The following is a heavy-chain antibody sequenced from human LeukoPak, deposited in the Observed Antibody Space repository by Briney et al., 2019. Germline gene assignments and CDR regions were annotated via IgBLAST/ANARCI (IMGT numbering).Heavy chain of an antibody. CDR2: ISAYNGNT. CDR3: AREQTGGWGALMVFGY. CDR1: GYTFTSYG. D-gene: IGHD2-8*02. J-gene: IGHJ4*02. Sequence: GASVKVSCKASGYTFTSYGISWVRQAPGQGLEWMGWISAYNGNTNYAQKLQGRVTMTTDTSTSTAYMELRSLRSDDTAVYYCAREQTGGWGALMVFGYWGQGTLVTVSS. V-gene: IGHV1-18*01.